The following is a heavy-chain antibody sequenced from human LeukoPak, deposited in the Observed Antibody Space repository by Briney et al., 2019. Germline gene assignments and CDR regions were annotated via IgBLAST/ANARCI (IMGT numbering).Heavy chain of an antibody. V-gene: IGHV4-61*02. Sequence: SQTLSLTCTVSGGSISSGSYYWSWIRQPAGKGLEWIGRIYTSGSTNYNPSLKSRVTISVDTSKNQFSLKLSSVTAADTAVYYCARGLVSFLEWLSPGAFDIWGQGTMVTVSS. CDR1: GGSISSGSYY. D-gene: IGHD3-3*01. CDR2: IYTSGST. CDR3: ARGLVSFLEWLSPGAFDI. J-gene: IGHJ3*02.